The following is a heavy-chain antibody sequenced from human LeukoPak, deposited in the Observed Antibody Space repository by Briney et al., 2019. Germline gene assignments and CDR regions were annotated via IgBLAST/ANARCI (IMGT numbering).Heavy chain of an antibody. J-gene: IGHJ5*02. CDR2: IYASGST. CDR1: GGSISSYY. V-gene: IGHV4-4*07. Sequence: SETLSLTCTVSGGSISSYYWGWIRQPAGKGPEWIGRIYASGSTNYNPSLKSRVTMSVDTSKNQFSLKLSSVTAADTAVYYCARGDRAVAGAWGWFDPWGQGTLVTVSS. CDR3: ARGDRAVAGAWGWFDP. D-gene: IGHD6-19*01.